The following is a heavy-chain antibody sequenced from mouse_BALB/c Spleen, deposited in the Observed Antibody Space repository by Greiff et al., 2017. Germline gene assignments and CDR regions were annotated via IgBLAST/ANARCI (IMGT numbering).Heavy chain of an antibody. CDR2: INPYNDGT. V-gene: IGHV1-14*01. D-gene: IGHD1-2*01. J-gene: IGHJ4*01. CDR1: GYTFTSYV. CDR3: ARSTTATPYYAMDY. Sequence: VQLQQSGPELVKPGASVKMSCKASGYTFTSYVMHWVKQKPGQGLEWIGYINPYNDGTKYNEKFKGKATLTSDKYSSTAYMELSSLTSEDSAVYYCARSTTATPYYAMDYWGQGTSVTVSS.